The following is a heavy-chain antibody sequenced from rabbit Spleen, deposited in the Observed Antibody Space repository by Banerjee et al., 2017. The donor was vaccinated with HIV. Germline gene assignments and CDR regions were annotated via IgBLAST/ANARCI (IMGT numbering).Heavy chain of an antibody. CDR1: GFSFSNKAV. J-gene: IGHJ6*01. Sequence: QEQLVESGGGLVRPEGSLKLSCKASGFSFSNKAVMCWVRQAPGKGLEWIACIAGSGSGFTYSATWAQGRFTCSKTSSTTVTLQMTSLTVADTATYFCARDTGSSFSSYGMDLWGPGTLVTVS. CDR3: ARDTGSSFSSYGMDL. V-gene: IGHV1S45*01. CDR2: IAGSGSGFT. D-gene: IGHD8-1*01.